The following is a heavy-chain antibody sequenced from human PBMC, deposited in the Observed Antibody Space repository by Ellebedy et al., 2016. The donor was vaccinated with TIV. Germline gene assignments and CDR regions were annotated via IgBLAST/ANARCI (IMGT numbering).Heavy chain of an antibody. Sequence: GGSLRLXXAASGFTFDDYAMHWVRQGPGKGLEWVSAISGSGGSTYYADSVKGRFTISRDNSKNTLYLQMNSLRAEDTAVYYCARGLYYDFWSGLGYWGQGTLVTVSS. CDR1: GFTFDDYA. CDR2: ISGSGGST. J-gene: IGHJ4*02. CDR3: ARGLYYDFWSGLGY. V-gene: IGHV3-23*01. D-gene: IGHD3-3*01.